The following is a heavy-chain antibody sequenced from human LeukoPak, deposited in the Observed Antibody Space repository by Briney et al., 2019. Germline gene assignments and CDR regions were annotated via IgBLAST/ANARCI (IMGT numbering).Heavy chain of an antibody. Sequence: SETLSLTCTVSGGSISSYYWSWIRQPPGKGLEWIGYIYYSGSTNYNPSLKSRVTISVDTSKNQFSLKLSSVTAADTAVYYCARGSGDIVVDYWGQGTLVTVSS. J-gene: IGHJ4*02. V-gene: IGHV4-59*12. CDR2: IYYSGST. CDR1: GGSISSYY. CDR3: ARGSGDIVVDY. D-gene: IGHD2-15*01.